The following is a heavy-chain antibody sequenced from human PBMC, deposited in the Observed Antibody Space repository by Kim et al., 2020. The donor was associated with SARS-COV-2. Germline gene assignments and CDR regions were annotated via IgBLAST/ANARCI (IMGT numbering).Heavy chain of an antibody. CDR2: ISSSSSYI. CDR3: ARERDLYGMDV. Sequence: GGSLRLSCAASGFTFSSYSMNWVRQAPGKGLEWVSSISSSSSYIYYADSVKGRFTISRDNAKNSLYLQMNSLRAEDTAVYYCARERDLYGMDVWGQGTTVTVSS. CDR1: GFTFSSYS. J-gene: IGHJ6*02. V-gene: IGHV3-21*01.